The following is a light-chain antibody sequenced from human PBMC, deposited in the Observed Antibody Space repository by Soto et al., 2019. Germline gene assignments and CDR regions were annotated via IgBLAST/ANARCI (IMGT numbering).Light chain of an antibody. Sequence: IVMTQYQATLSVSPGESATLSCRASQSVRKNLAWYQHKPGQVPRLLIYDASNRATGVPVRFSGSGSETEFTLTISSLQSEDFAVYYCHQYSNWPLTFGGGIKVDIK. V-gene: IGKV3-15*01. J-gene: IGKJ4*01. CDR2: DAS. CDR1: QSVRKN. CDR3: HQYSNWPLT.